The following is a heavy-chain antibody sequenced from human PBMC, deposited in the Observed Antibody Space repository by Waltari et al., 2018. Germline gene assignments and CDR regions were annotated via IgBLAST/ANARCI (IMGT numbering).Heavy chain of an antibody. CDR1: GYTFTSYD. J-gene: IGHJ4*02. D-gene: IGHD3-3*01. CDR3: ARAPHRVLWSGYYTNY. V-gene: IGHV1-8*01. CDR2: MNPSSGNT. Sequence: QVQLVQSGAEVKKPGASVKVSCKASGYTFTSYDINWVGQATGQGLEWMGWMNPSSGNTGYAQKFQGRVTMTRNTSISTAYMELSSLRSEDTAVYYCARAPHRVLWSGYYTNYWGQGTLVTVSS.